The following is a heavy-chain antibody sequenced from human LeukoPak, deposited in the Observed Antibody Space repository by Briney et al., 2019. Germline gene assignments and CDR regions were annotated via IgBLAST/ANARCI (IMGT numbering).Heavy chain of an antibody. V-gene: IGHV3-48*04. CDR2: ISSSGNTI. D-gene: IGHD6-6*01. J-gene: IGHJ4*02. CDR3: ARRRDFDY. Sequence: SGGSLSLSCAASGFTLSTYSMNWVRQAPGKGLEWVSYISSSGNTIYYADSVKGRFTISRDNAKNSLFLQMNSLRAEDTAVYYCARRRDFDYWGQGTLVAVSS. CDR1: GFTLSTYS.